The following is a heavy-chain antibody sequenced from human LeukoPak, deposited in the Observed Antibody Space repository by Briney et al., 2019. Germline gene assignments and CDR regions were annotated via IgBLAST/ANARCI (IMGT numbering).Heavy chain of an antibody. D-gene: IGHD3-22*01. CDR1: GYSFTGYY. CDR2: INPICGGT. V-gene: IGHV1-2*04. Sequence: ASVKVSCKASGYSFTGYYMHWVRLAPGQGLEWMGWINPICGGTNYAQKLQGWVTMTRDTSISTAYMELSRLRSDDTAVDYCARAHYYDSRGPDYWGQGTLVTVSP. CDR3: ARAHYYDSRGPDY. J-gene: IGHJ4*02.